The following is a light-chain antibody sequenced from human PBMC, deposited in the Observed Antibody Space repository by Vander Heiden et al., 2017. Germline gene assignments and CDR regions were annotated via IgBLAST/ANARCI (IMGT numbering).Light chain of an antibody. CDR2: KDS. CDR3: QSADSSGTYPNWV. Sequence: SYELTQPPSVSVSPGQTARITCSGDALPKQYAYWYQQKPGQAPVLVIYKDSERPSGSPERFSGSSSGTTVTLTISGVQAEDEADDYCQSADSSGTYPNWVFGGGTKLTVL. CDR1: ALPKQY. V-gene: IGLV3-25*03. J-gene: IGLJ3*02.